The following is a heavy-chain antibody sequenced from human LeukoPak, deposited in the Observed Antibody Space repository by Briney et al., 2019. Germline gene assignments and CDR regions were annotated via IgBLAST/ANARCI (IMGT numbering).Heavy chain of an antibody. V-gene: IGHV3-7*03. J-gene: IGHJ4*02. CDR1: GVAIRNSW. Sequence: GGSLRLSCVASGVAIRNSWMSWVRQAPGKGLEWVANIHPDGSVQNYVDSVKGRFTISRDNAKNSLYLQMNSLRAEDTALYYCARAHYGPDYWGRGTLVTVSS. CDR3: ARAHYGPDY. D-gene: IGHD4-17*01. CDR2: IHPDGSVQ.